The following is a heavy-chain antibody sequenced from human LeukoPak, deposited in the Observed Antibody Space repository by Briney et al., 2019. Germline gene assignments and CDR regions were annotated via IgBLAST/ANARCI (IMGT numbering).Heavy chain of an antibody. CDR1: GGSTSGGTND. CDR3: ARSPSSRYDDHPHHYDC. D-gene: IGHD3-3*01. CDR2: IYISGRT. J-gene: IGHJ4*02. Sequence: TLSLSCTVSGGSTSGGTNDWGWIRHPAGKGLEWSGRIYISGRTTNNPSRKSRVTISVDTSKNQFSLNLSSVTAADTAVYYCARSPSSRYDDHPHHYDCWGQGTPVTVSS. V-gene: IGHV4-61*02.